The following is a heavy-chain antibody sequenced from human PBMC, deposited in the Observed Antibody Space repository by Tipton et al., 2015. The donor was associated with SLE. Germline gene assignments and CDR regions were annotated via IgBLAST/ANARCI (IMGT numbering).Heavy chain of an antibody. CDR2: IYYSGST. CDR1: GGSISSHS. CDR3: ARRDRYYDFWSIAGYLDY. V-gene: IGHV4-59*04. D-gene: IGHD3-3*01. Sequence: TLSLTCTVSGGSISSHSWSWIRQPPGKGLEWIGRIYYSGSTYYNPALKSRVTISVETSKNQFSLKLSSLTAADTAVYYFARRDRYYDFWSIAGYLDYWGQGTLVTVSS. J-gene: IGHJ4*02.